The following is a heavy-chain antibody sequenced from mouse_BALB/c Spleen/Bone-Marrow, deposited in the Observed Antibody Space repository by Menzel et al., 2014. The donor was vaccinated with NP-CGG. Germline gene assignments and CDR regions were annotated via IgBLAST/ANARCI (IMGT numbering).Heavy chain of an antibody. CDR2: IWVGGST. V-gene: IGHV2-9*02. J-gene: IGHJ4*01. D-gene: IGHD2-3*01. CDR1: GFSLTSYG. CDR3: AREDGYFHYYAVDY. Sequence: QVQLQQSGPGLVAPSQSPSITCTVSGFSLTSYGVHWVRQPPGKGLEWLGIIWVGGSTNYNSALMSRLSISKDNSKSQVFLKMNSLQTDDTAMYYCAREDGYFHYYAVDYWGQGTSVTVSS.